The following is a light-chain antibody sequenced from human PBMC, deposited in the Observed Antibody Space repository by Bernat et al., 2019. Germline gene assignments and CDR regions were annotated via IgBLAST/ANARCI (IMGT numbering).Light chain of an antibody. V-gene: IGLV1-47*02. CDR2: TNN. CDR1: NSNIGNHY. CDR3: AVWDASLSGWV. J-gene: IGLJ3*02. Sequence: QSVLTQPPSASGTPGQRVTIPRSGSNSNIGNHYVYWYQQLPGMAPKVLIYTNNHRPSGVPARFSGSKSGTSASLAISGLRSEDEADYYCAVWDASLSGWVFGGGTTLTVL.